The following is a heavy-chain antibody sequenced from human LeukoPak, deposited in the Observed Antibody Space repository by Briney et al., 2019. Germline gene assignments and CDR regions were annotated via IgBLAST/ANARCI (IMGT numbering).Heavy chain of an antibody. V-gene: IGHV4-59*11. CDR3: ARDGGYDFWSGTFDY. CDR1: GGSISSHY. CDR2: IYYSGST. J-gene: IGHJ4*02. Sequence: SETLSLTCTVSGGSISSHYWSWIRQPPGKGLEWIGHIYYSGSTNYNPSLKSRVTISVDTSKNQFSLKLSSVTAADTAVYYCARDGGYDFWSGTFDYWGQGTLVTVSS. D-gene: IGHD3-3*01.